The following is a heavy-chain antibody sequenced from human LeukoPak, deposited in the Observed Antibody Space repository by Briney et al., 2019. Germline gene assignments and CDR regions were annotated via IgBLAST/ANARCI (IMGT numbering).Heavy chain of an antibody. CDR2: IYSGDRT. Sequence: GGSLRLSCAVSGFSVSSNYMSWVRQAPGKGLEWVSVIYSGDRTYYADPVKGRFTISRDNSKNTLYLQMNSLRAEDTAMYYCARGFRGWHAEGFDYWGQGTLVTVSS. J-gene: IGHJ4*02. CDR1: GFSVSSNY. D-gene: IGHD3-22*01. V-gene: IGHV3-53*01. CDR3: ARGFRGWHAEGFDY.